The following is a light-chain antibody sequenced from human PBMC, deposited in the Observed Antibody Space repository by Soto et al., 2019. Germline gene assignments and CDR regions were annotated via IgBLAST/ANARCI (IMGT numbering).Light chain of an antibody. CDR1: SSDVGEENY. Sequence: QSALTQPPSASGSPGQSVTITCSGTSSDVGEENYVSWYQQHPGKVPKLILYEVSNRPSGVSNRFSGSKSGNTASLTISGLQAEDEADYYCSSYTSTNTLAFGGGTKLTVL. CDR2: EVS. V-gene: IGLV2-14*01. J-gene: IGLJ2*01. CDR3: SSYTSTNTLA.